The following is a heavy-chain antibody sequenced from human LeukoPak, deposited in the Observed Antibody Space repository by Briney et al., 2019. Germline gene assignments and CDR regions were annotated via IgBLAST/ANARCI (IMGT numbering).Heavy chain of an antibody. Sequence: PGRSLRLSCEASGFTFSHYAMHWVRQSPGKGLEWVALISYDGSNIQYADSVKGRFTISRDNSKNTLYLQMNTLRTEDTALYYCARDRAAAPWGYFDYWGQRTLVTVSS. CDR2: ISYDGSNI. CDR3: ARDRAAAPWGYFDY. V-gene: IGHV3-30-3*01. CDR1: GFTFSHYA. D-gene: IGHD6-13*01. J-gene: IGHJ4*02.